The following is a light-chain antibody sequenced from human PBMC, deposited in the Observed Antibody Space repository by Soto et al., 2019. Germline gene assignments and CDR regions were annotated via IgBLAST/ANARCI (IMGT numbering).Light chain of an antibody. CDR3: QQSFSTLRMYI. CDR2: ASS. Sequence: DIQMTQSPSSLSASVGDRVTITCRASQTISNYVNWYQEKPGKAPKLLIYASSSLQSGVPSRFSGSGFGTDFALTIRSLQPEDFATYYWQQSFSTLRMYIFGQGTKLEIK. V-gene: IGKV1-39*01. CDR1: QTISNY. J-gene: IGKJ2*01.